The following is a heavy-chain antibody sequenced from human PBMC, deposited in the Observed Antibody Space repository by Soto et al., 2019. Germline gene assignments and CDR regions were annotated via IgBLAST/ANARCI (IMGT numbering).Heavy chain of an antibody. CDR1: GYTFTSYG. CDR3: ARGPRDFWSGYYTGIGGSWPYGMDG. Sequence: QVQLVPSGAEVKKTGASVKVSCKASGYTFTSYGISWVRQAPGQGLEWMGWISAYNGNTNYAQKLQGRVTMTTDTTTSTADMERRSLRCDDTGVYYCARGPRDFWSGYYTGIGGSWPYGMDGWGQWTTVTVTS. V-gene: IGHV1-18*01. J-gene: IGHJ6*02. D-gene: IGHD3-3*01. CDR2: ISAYNGNT.